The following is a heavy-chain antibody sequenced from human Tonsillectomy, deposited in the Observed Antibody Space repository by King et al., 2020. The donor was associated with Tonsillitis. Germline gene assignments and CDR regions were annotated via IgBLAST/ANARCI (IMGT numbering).Heavy chain of an antibody. CDR3: ARRGYGAFPYYFDF. Sequence: VQLQQWGAGLLKPSETLSLTCAVYGGSFSTYYWTWIRQPPGKGLEWIGEIDYRGTTNYNPSLKSRVTISVHTSTNQFSLKLSSVTAADTAVYFCARRGYGAFPYYFDFWGQGTLVPVSS. J-gene: IGHJ4*02. CDR1: GGSFSTYY. D-gene: IGHD4-17*01. CDR2: IDYRGTT. V-gene: IGHV4-34*01.